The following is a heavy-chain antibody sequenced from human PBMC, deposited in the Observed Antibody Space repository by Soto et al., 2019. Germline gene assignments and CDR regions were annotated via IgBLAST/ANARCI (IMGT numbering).Heavy chain of an antibody. V-gene: IGHV3-74*01. CDR3: ARVRVVVAANAFDI. CDR1: S. Sequence: SMHWVRQAPGKGLVWVSRINSDGSSTSYADSVKGRFTISRDNAKNTLYLQMNSLRAEDTAVYYCARVRVVVAANAFDIWGQGTMVTVSS. D-gene: IGHD2-15*01. J-gene: IGHJ3*02. CDR2: INSDGSST.